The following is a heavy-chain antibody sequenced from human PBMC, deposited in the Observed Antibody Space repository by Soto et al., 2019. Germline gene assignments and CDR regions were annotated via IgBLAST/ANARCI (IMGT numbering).Heavy chain of an antibody. J-gene: IGHJ2*01. D-gene: IGHD3-10*02. Sequence: QVQLQESGPGLVRPSETLSLTCTVADGSITGHYWTWIRQPPGKGLEWIGYISNSGSSNYNPSLKSRVTISLDTSKNQFSLKLSSVTPADTAVYYCARNVGLWYFDLWGRGTLVTVSS. CDR2: ISNSGSS. V-gene: IGHV4-59*11. CDR3: ARNVGLWYFDL. CDR1: DGSITGHY.